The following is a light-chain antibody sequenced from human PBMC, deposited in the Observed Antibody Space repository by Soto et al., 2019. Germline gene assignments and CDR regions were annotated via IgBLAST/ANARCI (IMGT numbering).Light chain of an antibody. CDR3: QQRSYWPPYT. Sequence: EIGFTQSPATLSLSPGERATLSCRASQSVSSYLAWYQQKPGQAPRLLIYDASSRATGIPARFSGSGFGTDFTLTISSLESEDSAVYYCQQRSYWPPYTFGQGTKVDIK. J-gene: IGKJ2*01. CDR2: DAS. V-gene: IGKV3-11*01. CDR1: QSVSSY.